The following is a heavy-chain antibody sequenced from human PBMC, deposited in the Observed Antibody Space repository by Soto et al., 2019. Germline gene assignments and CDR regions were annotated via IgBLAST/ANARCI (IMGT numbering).Heavy chain of an antibody. Sequence: EVQLVESGGGLVKPGGSLRLSCAASGFTFSSYSMNWVRQAPGKGLEWVSSISSSSSYIYYADSVKGRFTISRDNAKNSLYLQINSLRAEDTAVYYCARDLKTTTARGGPYYFDYWGQGTLVTVSS. V-gene: IGHV3-21*01. CDR2: ISSSSSYI. J-gene: IGHJ4*02. CDR1: GFTFSSYS. CDR3: ARDLKTTTARGGPYYFDY. D-gene: IGHD4-17*01.